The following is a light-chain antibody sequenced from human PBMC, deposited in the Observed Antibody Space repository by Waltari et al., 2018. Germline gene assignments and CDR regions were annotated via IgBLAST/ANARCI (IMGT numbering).Light chain of an antibody. V-gene: IGLV1-44*01. CDR3: STWDDSLNAGV. Sequence: QSVLTQPPSTSGTPGQRVTISCSGSSSNIGINNVNWYRQLPGAAPTLLIHTNEQRPSGVPDRIPGSKAGTSASLAISGLQSEDEADYYCSTWDDSLNAGVFGEGTKVTVL. CDR1: SSNIGINN. CDR2: TNE. J-gene: IGLJ3*02.